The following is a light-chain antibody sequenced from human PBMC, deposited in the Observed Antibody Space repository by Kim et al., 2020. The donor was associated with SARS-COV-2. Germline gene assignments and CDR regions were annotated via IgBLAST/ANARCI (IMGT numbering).Light chain of an antibody. CDR3: QQRSNWPT. J-gene: IGKJ4*01. Sequence: SLSPGERATLSCRASQSVSSYLAWYQQKPGHAPRLLIYDASNRATGIPARFSGSGSGTDFTLTISSLEPEDFAVYYCQQRSNWPTFGGGTKVDIK. CDR2: DAS. V-gene: IGKV3-11*01. CDR1: QSVSSY.